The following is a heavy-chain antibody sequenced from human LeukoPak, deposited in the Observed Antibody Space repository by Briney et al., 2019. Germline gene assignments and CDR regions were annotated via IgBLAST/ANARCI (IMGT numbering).Heavy chain of an antibody. D-gene: IGHD1-26*01. CDR2: IYYSGST. Sequence: PSETLSLTCTVSGGSISSYYWSWIRQPPGKGLEWIGYIYYSGSTNYNPSLKSRVTISVDTSKNQFSLKLSSVTAADTAVYYCARGGHRPIDFDYWGQGTLVTVSS. CDR3: ARGGHRPIDFDY. J-gene: IGHJ4*02. CDR1: GGSISSYY. V-gene: IGHV4-59*01.